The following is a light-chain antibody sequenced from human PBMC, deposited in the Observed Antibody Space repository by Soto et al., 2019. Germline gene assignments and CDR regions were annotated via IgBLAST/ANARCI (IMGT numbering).Light chain of an antibody. J-gene: IGLJ1*01. Sequence: QSVLTQPPSASGTPGQRVTISCSGSSSNIGGNAVNWYQQLPGTTPKLLIYSNNQRPSGVPDRFSGSKSRTSASLAISGLQSEDEADYYCAAWDDSLSGYVFGTGTKLTVL. CDR1: SSNIGGNA. CDR2: SNN. CDR3: AAWDDSLSGYV. V-gene: IGLV1-44*01.